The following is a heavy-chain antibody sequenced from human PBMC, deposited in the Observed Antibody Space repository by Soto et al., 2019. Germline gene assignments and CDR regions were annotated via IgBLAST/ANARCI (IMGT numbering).Heavy chain of an antibody. CDR3: ARDRSSEYCSSTSCYSLGYYYYGMDV. Sequence: WIRQSPGQGLEWMGGIIPIFGTANYAQKFQGRVTITADKSTSTAYMELSSLRSEDTAVYYCARDRSSEYCSSTSCYSLGYYYYGMDVWGQGTTVTVSS. D-gene: IGHD2-2*01. CDR2: IIPIFGTA. V-gene: IGHV1-69*06. J-gene: IGHJ6*02.